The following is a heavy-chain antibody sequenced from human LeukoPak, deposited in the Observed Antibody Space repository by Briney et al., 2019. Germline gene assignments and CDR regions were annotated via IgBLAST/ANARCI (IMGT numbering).Heavy chain of an antibody. D-gene: IGHD6-13*01. V-gene: IGHV1-18*01. Sequence: ASVKVSCKASGYTFTSYGISWVRQAPGQGLEWMGWISAYNGNTNYAQKLQGRVTMTTDTSTSTAYMELRSLRSDDTAVYYCARDQIAAAYNLSYYYYGMDVWAKGPRSPSP. J-gene: IGHJ6*02. CDR3: ARDQIAAAYNLSYYYYGMDV. CDR1: GYTFTSYG. CDR2: ISAYNGNT.